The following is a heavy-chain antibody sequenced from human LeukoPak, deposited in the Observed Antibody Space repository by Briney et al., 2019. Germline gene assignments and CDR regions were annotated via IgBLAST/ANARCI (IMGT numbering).Heavy chain of an antibody. D-gene: IGHD3-10*01. CDR2: ISAYNGNT. J-gene: IGHJ3*02. V-gene: IGHV1-18*01. Sequence: ASVKVSCKASGYTFTSYGISWVRQAPGQGLEWMGWISAYNGNTNYAQKLQGRVTMTTDTSTSTAYMELRSLRSDDTAMYYCARDMYFYGSGSYYAFDIWGQGTMVTVSS. CDR1: GYTFTSYG. CDR3: ARDMYFYGSGSYYAFDI.